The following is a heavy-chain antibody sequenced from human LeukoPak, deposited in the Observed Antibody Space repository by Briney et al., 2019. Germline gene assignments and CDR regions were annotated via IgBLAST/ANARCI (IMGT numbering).Heavy chain of an antibody. CDR2: MNPNSGNT. J-gene: IGHJ3*02. V-gene: IGHV1-8*01. Sequence: ASVKVSCKASVYTFTSYDINWVRQATGQGLEWMGWMNPNSGNTGYAQKFQGRVTMTRNTSISTAYMELSSLRSEDTAVYYCASSCGGDCYYRAFDIWGQGTMVTVSS. D-gene: IGHD2-21*02. CDR1: VYTFTSYD. CDR3: ASSCGGDCYYRAFDI.